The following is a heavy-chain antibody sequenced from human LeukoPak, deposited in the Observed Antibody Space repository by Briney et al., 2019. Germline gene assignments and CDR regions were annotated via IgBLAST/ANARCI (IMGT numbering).Heavy chain of an antibody. J-gene: IGHJ6*03. CDR2: IIPIFGTA. CDR3: ARVWCYYGSGSYLPNYYYYMDV. D-gene: IGHD3-10*01. CDR1: GGTFSSYA. V-gene: IGHV1-69*06. Sequence: GASVKVSCKASGGTFSSYAISWVRQAPGQGLEWMGGIIPIFGTANYAQKFQGRVTITADKSTSTAYMELSSLRSEDTAVYYCARVWCYYGSGSYLPNYYYYMDVWGKGTTVTVSS.